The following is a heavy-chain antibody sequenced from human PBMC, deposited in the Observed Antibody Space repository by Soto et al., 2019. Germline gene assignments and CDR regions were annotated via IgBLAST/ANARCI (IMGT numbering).Heavy chain of an antibody. Sequence: ASVHVSCNASADTFTSYYMQWVRQPPGQGIGWMGIINPSGGSTSYAQKFQGRVTMTRDTSTSTVYMELSSLRSEDTAVYYCARTTLRITMIVVVMEGRAECGMDVWGQGTTGTAP. CDR3: ARTTLRITMIVVVMEGRAECGMDV. J-gene: IGHJ6*02. D-gene: IGHD3-22*01. CDR1: ADTFTSYY. CDR2: INPSGGST. V-gene: IGHV1-46*01.